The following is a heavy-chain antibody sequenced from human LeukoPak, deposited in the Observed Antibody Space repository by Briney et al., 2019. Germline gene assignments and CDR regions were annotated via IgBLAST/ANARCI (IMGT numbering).Heavy chain of an antibody. D-gene: IGHD6-19*01. J-gene: IGHJ4*02. V-gene: IGHV1-2*02. CDR1: GYTFTGYY. Sequence: ASVKVSCKASGYTFTGYYMHWVRQAPGQGLEWMGWINPNSGGTNYAQKFQGRVTMTRDTCISTAHMELSRLRSDDTAVYYCARDFPRGIAVNYWGQGTLVTVSS. CDR2: INPNSGGT. CDR3: ARDFPRGIAVNY.